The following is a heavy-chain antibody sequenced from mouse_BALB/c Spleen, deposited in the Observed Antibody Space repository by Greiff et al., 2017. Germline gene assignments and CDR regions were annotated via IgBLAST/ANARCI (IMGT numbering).Heavy chain of an antibody. CDR1: GFDFSRYW. CDR3: ARHVGYYAMDY. V-gene: IGHV4-1*02. Sequence: EVKLQESGGGLVQPGGSLKLSCAASGFDFSRYWMSWVRQAPGKGLEWIGEINPDSSTINYTPSLKDKFIISRDNAKNTLYLQMSKVRSEDTALYYCARHVGYYAMDYWGQGTSVTVSS. CDR2: INPDSSTI. D-gene: IGHD3-3*01. J-gene: IGHJ4*01.